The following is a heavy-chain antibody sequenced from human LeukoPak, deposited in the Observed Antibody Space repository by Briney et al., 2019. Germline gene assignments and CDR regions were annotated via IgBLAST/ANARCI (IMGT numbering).Heavy chain of an antibody. Sequence: GRSLSLAWAAAALSVSTNYMSWVRQAPGEWLGWVLVIYIGGITYYAEPVKGRFTIAGHDSKNTVYIQMNGLRPEDTALYYCARVAPGYSYAYGAPYYFDNWGQGTLVTVSS. CDR2: IYIGGIT. D-gene: IGHD5-18*01. CDR1: ALSVSTNY. V-gene: IGHV3-53*04. J-gene: IGHJ4*02. CDR3: ARVAPGYSYAYGAPYYFDN.